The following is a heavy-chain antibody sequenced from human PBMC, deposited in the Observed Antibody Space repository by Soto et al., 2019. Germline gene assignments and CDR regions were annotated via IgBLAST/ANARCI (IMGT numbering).Heavy chain of an antibody. CDR2: ISSSSSTI. D-gene: IGHD3-22*01. J-gene: IGHJ4*02. CDR3: ARDYYDSSGEPTPGY. V-gene: IGHV3-48*01. Sequence: GGPLRLSCAASVSTFRRYSMNWVRQATGKGLEWVSYISSSSSTIYYADPVKGRFTISRDNAKNSLYLQMNSLRAEDTAVYYCARDYYDSSGEPTPGYWGQGTLVTVSS. CDR1: VSTFRRYS.